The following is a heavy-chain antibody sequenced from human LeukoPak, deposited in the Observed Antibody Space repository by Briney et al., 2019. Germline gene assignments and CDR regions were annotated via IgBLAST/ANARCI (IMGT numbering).Heavy chain of an antibody. Sequence: SETLSPTCTVSGGSISDYYWSWIRQPPGKGLEWIGHIYYSGSTNYNPSLKSRITISVDTSKNQFSLKLSSVTAADTAVYYCARVDDSSVIDYWGQGTLVTVSS. D-gene: IGHD3-22*01. J-gene: IGHJ4*02. CDR1: GGSISDYY. V-gene: IGHV4-59*01. CDR3: ARVDDSSVIDY. CDR2: IYYSGST.